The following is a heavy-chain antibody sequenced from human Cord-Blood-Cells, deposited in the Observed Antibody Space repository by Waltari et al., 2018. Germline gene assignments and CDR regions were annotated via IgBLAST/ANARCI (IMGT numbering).Heavy chain of an antibody. D-gene: IGHD3-10*01. CDR3: ARQGGYYGSGSYYDY. V-gene: IGHV4-39*01. J-gene: IGHJ4*02. CDR1: GGSISSSSYY. Sequence: GLVKPSETLSLTCTVSGGSISSSSYYWGWIRQPPGKGLEWIGSIYYSGSTYYNPSLKSRVTISVDTSKNQFSLKLSSVTAADTAVYYCARQGGYYGSGSYYDYWGQGTLVTVSS. CDR2: IYYSGST.